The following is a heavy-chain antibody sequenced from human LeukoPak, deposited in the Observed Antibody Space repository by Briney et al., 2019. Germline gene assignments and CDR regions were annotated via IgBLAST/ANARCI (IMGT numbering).Heavy chain of an antibody. J-gene: IGHJ4*02. CDR1: GGSISSSSYY. CDR3: ARANFGVAGELDY. CDR2: IYYSGST. V-gene: IGHV4-39*07. D-gene: IGHD3-3*01. Sequence: SETLSLTCTVSGGSISSSSYYWGWIRQPPGKGLEWIGSIYYSGSTYYNPSLKSRVTISVDTSKNQFSLKLSSVTAADTAVYYCARANFGVAGELDYWGQGTLVTVSS.